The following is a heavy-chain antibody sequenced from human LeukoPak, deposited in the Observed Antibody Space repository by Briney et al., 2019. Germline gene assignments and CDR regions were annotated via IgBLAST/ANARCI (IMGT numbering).Heavy chain of an antibody. CDR2: ISGNGGST. D-gene: IGHD3-22*01. J-gene: IGHJ4*02. CDR3: AKALGYYDSSGYLNFDS. CDR1: GFTFSNYV. V-gene: IGHV3-23*01. Sequence: PGGSLRLSCGAPGFTFSNYVMTGVRQAPGKGLEWVAGISGNGGSTYYADPVKGRFTLSRDNSKNTLDLQMSSLRAEDTAVYYCAKALGYYDSSGYLNFDSWGQGTLVTVSS.